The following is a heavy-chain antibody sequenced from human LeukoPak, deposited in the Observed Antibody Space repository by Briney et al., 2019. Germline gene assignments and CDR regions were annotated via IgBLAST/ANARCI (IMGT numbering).Heavy chain of an antibody. CDR3: AKGFHSGSNAYYFDY. CDR2: ISGSGGYT. CDR1: GFSFSSYA. J-gene: IGHJ4*02. Sequence: SGGSLRLSCAASGFSFSSYAMSWVRQAPGKGLEWVSAISGSGGYTYYADSVKGRFTFSRDNSKNTLYLQMNSLRAEDTAIYYCAKGFHSGSNAYYFDYWGQGALVTVSS. D-gene: IGHD7-27*01. V-gene: IGHV3-23*01.